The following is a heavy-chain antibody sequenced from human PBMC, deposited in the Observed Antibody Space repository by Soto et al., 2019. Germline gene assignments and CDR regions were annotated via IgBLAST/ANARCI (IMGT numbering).Heavy chain of an antibody. D-gene: IGHD1-20*01. J-gene: IGHJ4*02. CDR3: AIIRIIGTTRGSYFDY. V-gene: IGHV3-21*01. CDR2: ISSSSSYI. CDR1: GFTFSSYT. Sequence: GGSLRLSCAASGFTFSSYTMNWVRQAPGKGLEWVSSISSSSSYIYYADSVKGRFTISRDNAKNSLYLQMNGLRAEDTAVYYCAIIRIIGTTRGSYFDYWGQGTLVTVSS.